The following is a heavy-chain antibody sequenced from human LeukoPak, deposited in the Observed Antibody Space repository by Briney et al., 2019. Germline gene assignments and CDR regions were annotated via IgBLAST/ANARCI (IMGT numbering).Heavy chain of an antibody. CDR3: AELGITMIGGV. CDR1: GFTFSSYE. V-gene: IGHV3-48*03. Sequence: GGSLRPTCAASGFTFSSYEMNWVRQAPWKGLEWVSYISSSGSTIYYADSVKGRFTISRDNAKNSLYLQMNSLRAEDTAVYYCAELGITMIGGVWGKGTTVTISS. CDR2: ISSSGSTI. D-gene: IGHD3-10*02. J-gene: IGHJ6*04.